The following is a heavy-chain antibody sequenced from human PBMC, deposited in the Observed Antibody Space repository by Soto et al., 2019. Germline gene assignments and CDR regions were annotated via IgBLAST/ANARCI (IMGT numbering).Heavy chain of an antibody. D-gene: IGHD2-15*01. V-gene: IGHV3-48*02. J-gene: IGHJ5*02. CDR3: ARGDRFRCSGDRCFSDGLFLS. Sequence: GGSLRLSCAASGFTFGIYSMNWVRQAPGRGLEWISYINGSSSTMYYADSVKGRFIISRDNADNSLYLQMNSLRDADTAVYYCARGDRFRCSGDRCFSDGLFLSWGQGTLVTVSS. CDR2: INGSSSTM. CDR1: GFTFGIYS.